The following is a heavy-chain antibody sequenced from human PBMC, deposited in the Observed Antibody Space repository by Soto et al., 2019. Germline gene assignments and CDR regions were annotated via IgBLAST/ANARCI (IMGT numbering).Heavy chain of an antibody. D-gene: IGHD3-10*01. CDR3: AKDVYYYGSGSYFDY. Sequence: GGSLRLSCAASGFTFSSYAMSWVRQAPGKGLEWVSAISGSGGSTYYADSVKGRFTISRDNSKNTLYLQMNSLRAEDTAVYYCAKDVYYYGSGSYFDYWGQGTLVTVSS. CDR2: ISGSGGST. J-gene: IGHJ4*02. V-gene: IGHV3-23*01. CDR1: GFTFSSYA.